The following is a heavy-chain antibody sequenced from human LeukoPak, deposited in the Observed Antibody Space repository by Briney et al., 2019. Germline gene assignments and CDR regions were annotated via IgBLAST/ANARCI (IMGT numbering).Heavy chain of an antibody. Sequence: PSETLSLTCSVSGDSISTYYWTWIRQPAGKGMEWMGRIYISGTPIYNPSLRGRVTMSIDTSMNQFSLKLTSVTAADTAVYYCAREKMTTITTIDYWGQGTLVTVSS. V-gene: IGHV4-4*07. J-gene: IGHJ4*02. CDR1: GDSISTYY. CDR2: IYISGTP. D-gene: IGHD4-11*01. CDR3: AREKMTTITTIDY.